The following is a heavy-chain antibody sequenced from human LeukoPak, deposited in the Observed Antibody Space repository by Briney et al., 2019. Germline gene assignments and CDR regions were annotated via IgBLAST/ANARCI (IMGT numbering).Heavy chain of an antibody. CDR2: ISSSSSTI. Sequence: GGSLRLSCAASGFTFSSYSMNWVRQAPGKGLEWVSYISSSSSTIYYADSVKGRFTISRDNAKNSLYLQMNSLRAEDTAVYYCARVATIDPYYYYYYMDVWGKGTTVTVSS. CDR1: GFTFSSYS. D-gene: IGHD5-12*01. V-gene: IGHV3-48*01. CDR3: ARVATIDPYYYYYYMDV. J-gene: IGHJ6*03.